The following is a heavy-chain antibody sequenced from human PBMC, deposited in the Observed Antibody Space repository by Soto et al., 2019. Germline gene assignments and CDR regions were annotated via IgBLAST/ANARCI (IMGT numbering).Heavy chain of an antibody. Sequence: QVQLVESGGGVVQPGRSLGLSCAASGFTFSSYAMHWVRQAPGKGLEWVAVISYDGSNKYYADSVKGRFTISRDNSKNTLYLQMNSLRAEDTAVYYCARVGRQQLVYFQHWGQGTLVTVSS. D-gene: IGHD6-13*01. V-gene: IGHV3-30-3*01. CDR2: ISYDGSNK. J-gene: IGHJ1*01. CDR3: ARVGRQQLVYFQH. CDR1: GFTFSSYA.